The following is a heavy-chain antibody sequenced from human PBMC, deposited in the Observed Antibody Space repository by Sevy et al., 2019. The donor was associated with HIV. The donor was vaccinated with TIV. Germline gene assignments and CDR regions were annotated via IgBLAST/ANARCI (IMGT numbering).Heavy chain of an antibody. J-gene: IGHJ4*02. D-gene: IGHD3-10*01. Sequence: ASVKVSCKASGGTFSSYAISWVRQAPGQGLEWMGGIIPIFGTANYAQKFQGRVTITADESTSTAYMELSSLGSEDTAVYYCARARGYYGSGSYYYWGQGTLVTVSS. V-gene: IGHV1-69*13. CDR2: IIPIFGTA. CDR1: GGTFSSYA. CDR3: ARARGYYGSGSYYY.